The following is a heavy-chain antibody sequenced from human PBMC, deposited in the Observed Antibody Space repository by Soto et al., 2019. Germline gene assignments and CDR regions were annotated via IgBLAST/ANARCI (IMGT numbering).Heavy chain of an antibody. CDR2: ISYDGSNK. CDR3: AKLPLDDYESSGYYSPYYFDD. CDR1: GFTFSSYG. J-gene: IGHJ4*02. D-gene: IGHD3-22*01. V-gene: IGHV3-30*18. Sequence: GGSLRLSCAASGFTFSSYGMHWVRQAPGKGLEWVAVISYDGSNKYYADSVKGRFTISRDNSKNTLYLQMNSRRAEDTAVEYCAKLPLDDYESSGYYSPYYFDDWGQGTLVTVSA.